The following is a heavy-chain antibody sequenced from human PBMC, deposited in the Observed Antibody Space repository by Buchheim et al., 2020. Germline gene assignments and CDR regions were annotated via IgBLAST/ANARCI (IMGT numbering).Heavy chain of an antibody. CDR3: SSQWELFPY. Sequence: QVQLVESGGGVVQPGRSLRLSCAASGFTFSRYAMHWVRQAPGKGLEWVAVISYDGSNKYYADSVKGRFTISRDNSKKPLYLQMNSLRAEDTAVYYCSSQWELFPYWGQGTL. J-gene: IGHJ4*02. D-gene: IGHD1-26*01. V-gene: IGHV3-30*04. CDR2: ISYDGSNK. CDR1: GFTFSRYA.